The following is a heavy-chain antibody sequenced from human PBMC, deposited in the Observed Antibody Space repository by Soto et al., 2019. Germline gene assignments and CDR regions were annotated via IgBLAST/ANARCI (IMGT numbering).Heavy chain of an antibody. V-gene: IGHV4-59*01. CDR1: GGSISGYY. CDR3: ARESYYGSGATVVAY. Sequence: SETLSLTCTVSGGSISGYYWSWIRQPPGKGLEWIGYIYYNGTTSYNPSLNSRVTMSVDTSKNQFSLKVNSVTAADTAVYYCARESYYGSGATVVAYWGQGTLVTVSS. D-gene: IGHD3-10*01. CDR2: IYYNGTT. J-gene: IGHJ4*02.